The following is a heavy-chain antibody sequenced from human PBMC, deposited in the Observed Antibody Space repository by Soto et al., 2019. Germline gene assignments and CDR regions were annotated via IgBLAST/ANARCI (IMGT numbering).Heavy chain of an antibody. CDR3: ARPDREMATISPNFDY. CDR1: GGTFSSYA. J-gene: IGHJ4*02. V-gene: IGHV1-69*13. Sequence: SVKVSCKASGGTFSSYAISWVRQAPGQGLEWMGGIIPIFGTANYAQKFQGRVTITADESTSAAYMELSSLRSEDTAVYYCARPDREMATISPNFDYWGQGTLVTVSS. CDR2: IIPIFGTA. D-gene: IGHD5-12*01.